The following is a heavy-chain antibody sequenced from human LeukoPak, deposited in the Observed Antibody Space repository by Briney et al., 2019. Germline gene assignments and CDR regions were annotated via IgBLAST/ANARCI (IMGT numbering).Heavy chain of an antibody. CDR3: AKGREIAVAGFEDWFDP. J-gene: IGHJ5*02. CDR1: GGTFSSYA. D-gene: IGHD6-19*01. Sequence: SVKVSCKASGGTFSSYAISWVRQAPGQGLEWMGRIIPIFGIANYAQKFQGRVTITADKSTSTAYKELSSLRSEDTAVYYCAKGREIAVAGFEDWFDPWGQGTLVTVSS. V-gene: IGHV1-69*04. CDR2: IIPIFGIA.